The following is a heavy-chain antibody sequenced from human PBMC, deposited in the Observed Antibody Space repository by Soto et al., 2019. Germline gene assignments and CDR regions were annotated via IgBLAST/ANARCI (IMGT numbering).Heavy chain of an antibody. V-gene: IGHV4-30-4*01. Sequence: PSETPSLTCPVSGASVTRDDYYWSGMRHPPGQGPECIGCIYHSRSTYYNPSLKRRVSISTDTSQNQFSLKLTSLTAADTAVYYCARDPIFYYASSGYGGSYFDYWGQGSRVTVSS. J-gene: IGHJ4*02. CDR1: GASVTRDDYY. CDR2: IYHSRST. CDR3: ARDPIFYYASSGYGGSYFDY. D-gene: IGHD3-22*01.